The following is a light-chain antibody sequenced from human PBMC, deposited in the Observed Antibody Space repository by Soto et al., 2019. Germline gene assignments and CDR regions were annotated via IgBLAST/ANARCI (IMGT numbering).Light chain of an antibody. V-gene: IGLV2-8*01. CDR2: EVN. Sequence: QSVLTQPPSASGSPGQSVTISCTGTSSDVGDYNYVSWYQQHPGKAPKLMIYEVNKRPSGVPDRFSGSKSGNTASLTVSGLQAEDEADYYCSSYAGSRDVFGTGTKLTVL. J-gene: IGLJ1*01. CDR3: SSYAGSRDV. CDR1: SSDVGDYNY.